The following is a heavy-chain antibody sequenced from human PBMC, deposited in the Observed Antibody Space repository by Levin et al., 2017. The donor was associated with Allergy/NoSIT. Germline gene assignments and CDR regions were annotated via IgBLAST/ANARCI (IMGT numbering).Heavy chain of an antibody. Sequence: SETLSLTCTVSGDSISSGHYYWSWIRQPPGKGLEWIGHSYYSGTAYYNPSLKSRLTISVDTSQNQFSLNLSSVTAADTAVYYCARVRNAGGRGWFDSWGQGTPVAVSS. CDR1: GDSISSGHYY. D-gene: IGHD2-8*02. CDR2: SYYSGTA. J-gene: IGHJ5*01. CDR3: ARVRNAGGRGWFDS. V-gene: IGHV4-31*03.